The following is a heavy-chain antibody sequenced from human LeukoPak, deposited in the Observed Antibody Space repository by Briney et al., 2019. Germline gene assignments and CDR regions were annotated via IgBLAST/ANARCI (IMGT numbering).Heavy chain of an antibody. Sequence: PGGSLRLSCAASGFTFSSYNMNWVRQAPGQGLEWVSSITSGSSYIYYADSVKGRFTISRDNAKSSLYLQMNSLRAEDTAVYYCAKDRRAGSYDYWGQGTLVTVSS. CDR1: GFTFSSYN. CDR2: ITSGSSYI. V-gene: IGHV3-21*04. D-gene: IGHD3-10*01. CDR3: AKDRRAGSYDY. J-gene: IGHJ4*02.